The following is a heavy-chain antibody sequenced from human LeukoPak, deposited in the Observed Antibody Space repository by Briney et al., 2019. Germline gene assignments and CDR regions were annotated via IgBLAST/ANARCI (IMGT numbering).Heavy chain of an antibody. D-gene: IGHD6-19*01. CDR1: GGTFSSYA. CDR3: ARVFSGYSSGSQRYDY. J-gene: IGHJ4*02. V-gene: IGHV1-69*05. Sequence: SVKVSCKASGGTFSSYAISWVRQAPGQGLEWMGGIIPIFGTANYVQKFQGRVTITTDESTSTAYMELSSLRSEDTAVYYCARVFSGYSSGSQRYDYWGQGTLVTVSS. CDR2: IIPIFGTA.